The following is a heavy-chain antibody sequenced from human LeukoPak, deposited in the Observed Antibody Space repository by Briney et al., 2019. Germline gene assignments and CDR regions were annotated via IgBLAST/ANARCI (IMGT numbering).Heavy chain of an antibody. D-gene: IGHD2-15*01. V-gene: IGHV3-74*03. J-gene: IGHJ2*01. Sequence: PGGSLRLSCAASGFTFSSHWMHWVRQAPGKGLVWVSHINSDGSSTTYADSVKGRFTISRDNAKNTLYLQTNSLRAEDTAVYYCARGLEYCSGGSCYWYFDLWGRGTLVTVSS. CDR3: ARGLEYCSGGSCYWYFDL. CDR2: INSDGSST. CDR1: GFTFSSHW.